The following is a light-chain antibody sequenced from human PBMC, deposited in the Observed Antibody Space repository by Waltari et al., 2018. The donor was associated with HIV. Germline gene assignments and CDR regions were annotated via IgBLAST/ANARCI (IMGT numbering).Light chain of an antibody. J-gene: IGLJ3*02. Sequence: QSALTQPASVSGSPGQSITISCTGNSSDVGGYNYVSWYQQPPGKAPKLMIYDVSNRPSGVSKRFSGSKSGNTASLTISGLQGEDEADYYCSSYTSSSTRVFGGGTKLTVL. CDR1: SSDVGGYNY. V-gene: IGLV2-14*01. CDR2: DVS. CDR3: SSYTSSSTRV.